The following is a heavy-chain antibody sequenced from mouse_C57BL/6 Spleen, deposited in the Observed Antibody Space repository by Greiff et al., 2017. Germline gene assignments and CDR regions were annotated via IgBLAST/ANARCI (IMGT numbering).Heavy chain of an antibody. V-gene: IGHV1-64*01. Sequence: QVQLKQPGAELVKPGASVKLSCKASGYTFTSYWMHWVKQRPGQGLEWIGMIHPNSGSTNYNEKFKSKATLTVDKSSSTAYMHLSSLTSEDSAVYYCARGEVVAYWYFDVWGTGTTVTVSS. D-gene: IGHD1-1*01. CDR3: ARGEVVAYWYFDV. CDR1: GYTFTSYW. J-gene: IGHJ1*03. CDR2: IHPNSGST.